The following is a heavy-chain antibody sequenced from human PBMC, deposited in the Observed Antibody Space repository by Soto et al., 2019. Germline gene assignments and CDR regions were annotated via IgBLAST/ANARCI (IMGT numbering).Heavy chain of an antibody. J-gene: IGHJ4*02. V-gene: IGHV3-7*04. Sequence: EVQLVESGGGLVQPGGSLRLSCAASGFTFSSQWMSWVRQAPGKGLEWVANIKQDGSERHYVDSVKGRFTISRDNAKNSLHLQMNSLRAEETAVYYCARGALWGQGTLVTVSS. CDR2: IKQDGSER. CDR1: GFTFSSQW. CDR3: ARGAL.